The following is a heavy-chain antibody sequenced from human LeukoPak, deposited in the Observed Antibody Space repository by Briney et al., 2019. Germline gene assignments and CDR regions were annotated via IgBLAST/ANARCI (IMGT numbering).Heavy chain of an antibody. Sequence: PSETLSLTCTVSGVSISTSNSYWVWIRQPPGKGLEWIGSMYYTGNTYYNASLKSRVTISIDTSKNQISLRLTSVTATDTAMYYCASQAGSGLFTLPGGQGTLVTVSS. CDR1: GVSISTSNSY. CDR3: ASQAGSGLFTLP. J-gene: IGHJ4*02. CDR2: MYYTGNT. V-gene: IGHV4-39*01. D-gene: IGHD3/OR15-3a*01.